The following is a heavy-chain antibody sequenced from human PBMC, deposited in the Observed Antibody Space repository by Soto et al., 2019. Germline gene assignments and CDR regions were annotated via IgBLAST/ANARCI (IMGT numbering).Heavy chain of an antibody. D-gene: IGHD3-16*01. Sequence: GGSLRLSCAASGFTFSSYGMHWVRQAPGKGLEWVAVIWYDGSNKYYADSVKGRFTISRDNSKSTLYLQMNSLRAEDTAVYYCARDRLVLGVAPSLVDYWGQGTLVTVSS. J-gene: IGHJ4*02. V-gene: IGHV3-33*01. CDR3: ARDRLVLGVAPSLVDY. CDR2: IWYDGSNK. CDR1: GFTFSSYG.